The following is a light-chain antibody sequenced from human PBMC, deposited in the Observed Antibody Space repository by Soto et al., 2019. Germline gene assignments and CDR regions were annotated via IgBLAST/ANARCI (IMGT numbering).Light chain of an antibody. CDR1: SSDVGGHNY. V-gene: IGLV2-8*01. CDR2: EVT. Sequence: QSVLTQPASASGSPGQSLTISCTGTSSDVGGHNYVSWYQRHPGKAPKLIIFEVTKRPSGVPDRFSGSKSGNTATLTVSGLQAEDEAEYHCSSFAGNNNLVFGTGTKVTVL. CDR3: SSFAGNNNLV. J-gene: IGLJ1*01.